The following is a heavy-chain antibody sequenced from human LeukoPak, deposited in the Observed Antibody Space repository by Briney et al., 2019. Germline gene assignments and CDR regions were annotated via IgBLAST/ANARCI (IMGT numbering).Heavy chain of an antibody. CDR1: GGSISSGGYY. V-gene: IGHV4-61*08. CDR2: IYYSGST. CDR3: ARGRLYGAVAGWGDWFDP. Sequence: SETLSLTCTVSGGSISSGGYYWSWIRQPPGKGLEWIGYIYYSGSTNYNPSLKSRVTISVDTSKNQFSLKLSSVTAADTAVYYCARGRLYGAVAGWGDWFDPWGQGTLVTVSS. D-gene: IGHD6-19*01. J-gene: IGHJ5*02.